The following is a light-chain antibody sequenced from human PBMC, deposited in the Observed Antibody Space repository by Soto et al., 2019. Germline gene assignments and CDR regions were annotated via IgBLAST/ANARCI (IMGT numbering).Light chain of an antibody. CDR2: GNN. CDR1: SSNIGNNF. CDR3: AAWDDSLSGPV. Sequence: QSALTQPPSASGTPGQRVTISSSGSSSNIGNNFVYWYQRLPGTAPKLLIFGNNQRPSGVPDRFSGSKSGTSASLVISGLRSEDEADYYCAAWDDSLSGPVFGEGTKVTVL. J-gene: IGLJ2*01. V-gene: IGLV1-47*02.